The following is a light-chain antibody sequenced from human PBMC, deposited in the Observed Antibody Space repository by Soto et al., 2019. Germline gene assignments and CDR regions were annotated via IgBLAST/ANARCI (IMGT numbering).Light chain of an antibody. CDR2: HAS. CDR1: QDITHF. Sequence: DIHMSQSPSSLFASVGDRVTITCQASQDITHFLNWYQQKPGKAPKLLIYHASNLQTGVPSRLSGRGSGTDLSLTISTLKPEDVSTYYCPQRDSLPDTFGQGTKLET. CDR3: PQRDSLPDT. J-gene: IGKJ2*01. V-gene: IGKV1-33*01.